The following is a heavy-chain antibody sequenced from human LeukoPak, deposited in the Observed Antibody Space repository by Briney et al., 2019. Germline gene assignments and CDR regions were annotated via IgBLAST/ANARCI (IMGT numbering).Heavy chain of an antibody. Sequence: ASVKVSCKASGYTFTSYDINWVRQAPGQGREGMGWMDPNSGNTGYVQKFQGRVTMTRNTSITTAYMELSSLRFEDTAVYYCARGFDCSGGSCDSVLDYWGQGTLVTVSS. V-gene: IGHV1-8*01. CDR1: GYTFTSYD. CDR2: MDPNSGNT. J-gene: IGHJ4*02. D-gene: IGHD2-15*01. CDR3: ARGFDCSGGSCDSVLDY.